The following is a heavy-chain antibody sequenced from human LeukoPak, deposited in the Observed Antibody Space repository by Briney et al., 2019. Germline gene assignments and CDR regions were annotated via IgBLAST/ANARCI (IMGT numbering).Heavy chain of an antibody. D-gene: IGHD6-19*01. CDR1: GVTFSNVW. CDR2: IKSKTDGGTT. CDR3: TTLNGLGSGYRNY. J-gene: IGHJ4*02. Sequence: GGSLRLSCAVSGVTFSNVWMTWVRQAPGKGLEWVGRIKSKTDGGTTEYAAPVKGRFTISRDDSKNTMYLQMNSLKSEDTAVYYCTTLNGLGSGYRNYWGQGTLVTVSS. V-gene: IGHV3-15*01.